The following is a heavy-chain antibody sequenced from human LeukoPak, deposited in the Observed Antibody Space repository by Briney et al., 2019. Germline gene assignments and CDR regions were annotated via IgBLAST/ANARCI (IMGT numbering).Heavy chain of an antibody. CDR1: GYTFTGYY. J-gene: IGHJ5*02. D-gene: IGHD3-10*01. CDR3: ARERSRSAMVRGVILYDGFDL. CDR2: INLNRGGT. V-gene: IGHV1-2*02. Sequence: ASVRVSCMASGYTFTGYYMHWVRPAPGQGLEWMGWINLNRGGTNYAQTLQGRVTLTRDTTTSTVYMELSSPRSEDTAVYYCARERSRSAMVRGVILYDGFDLWGQGTLVTVSS.